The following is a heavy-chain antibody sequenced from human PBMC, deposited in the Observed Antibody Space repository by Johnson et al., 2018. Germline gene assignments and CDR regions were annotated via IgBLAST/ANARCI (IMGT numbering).Heavy chain of an antibody. CDR3: VGGLGVITETYKGLDAFDI. CDR2: ISSSGSTI. Sequence: QVQLVESGGGLVKPGGSLRLSCAASGFTFSDYYMSWIRQAPGKGLEWVSYISSSGSTIYYADSVKGRFAISRESYKSRLYLQMNSLSAEDTALYFCVGGLGVITETYKGLDAFDIWGQGTVVTVSS. CDR1: GFTFSDYY. J-gene: IGHJ3*02. D-gene: IGHD2-21*01. V-gene: IGHV3-11*04.